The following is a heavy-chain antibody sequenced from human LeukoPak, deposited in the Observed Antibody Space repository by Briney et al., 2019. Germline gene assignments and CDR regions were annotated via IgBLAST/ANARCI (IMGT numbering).Heavy chain of an antibody. CDR2: IKSDGST. CDR3: ARAPSEIGGYYPEYFRH. CDR1: GFTFSTYW. Sequence: GGPLRLSCAASGFTFSTYWMHWVRQAPGKGLVWVSRIKSDGSTNYADSVKGRFTISRDNAKNTLSLQMNSLRPEDTGVYYCARAPSEIGGYYPEYFRHWGRGTLVTVSS. J-gene: IGHJ1*01. D-gene: IGHD3-22*01. V-gene: IGHV3-74*01.